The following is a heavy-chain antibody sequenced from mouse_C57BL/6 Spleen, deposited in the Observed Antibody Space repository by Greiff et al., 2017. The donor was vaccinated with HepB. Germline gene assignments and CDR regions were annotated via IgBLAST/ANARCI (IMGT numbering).Heavy chain of an antibody. Sequence: VQLQQPGAELVMPGASVKLSCKASGYTFTSYWMHWVKQRPGQGLEWIGEIDPSDSYTNYNQKFKGKSTLTVDKSSSTAYMQLSSLTSEDSAVYYCARSGELYYAMDYWGQGTSVTVSS. D-gene: IGHD3-1*01. CDR2: IDPSDSYT. CDR1: GYTFTSYW. CDR3: ARSGELYYAMDY. J-gene: IGHJ4*01. V-gene: IGHV1-69*01.